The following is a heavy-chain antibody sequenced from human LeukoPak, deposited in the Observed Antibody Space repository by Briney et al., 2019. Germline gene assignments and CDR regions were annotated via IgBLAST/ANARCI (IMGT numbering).Heavy chain of an antibody. CDR2: IYYSGST. V-gene: IGHV4-39*07. D-gene: IGHD4-11*01. Sequence: SETLSLTCTVSGASISSYYWSWIRQPPGKGLEWIGSIYYSGSTYYNPSLKSRVTISVDTSKNQFSLKLSSVTAADTAVYYCARFDYSNYVPDDYWGQGTQVTVSS. CDR3: ARFDYSNYVPDDY. CDR1: GASISSYY. J-gene: IGHJ4*02.